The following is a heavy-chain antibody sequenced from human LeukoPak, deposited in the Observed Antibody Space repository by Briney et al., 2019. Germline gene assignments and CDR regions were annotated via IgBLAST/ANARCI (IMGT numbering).Heavy chain of an antibody. CDR3: ARAGRYSGAGDY. CDR2: IRYDGSNK. CDR1: GFTSSSYG. V-gene: IGHV3-30*02. J-gene: IGHJ4*02. Sequence: GGSLRLSCAASGFTSSSYGMHWVRQAPGKGLEWVAFIRYDGSNKYYADSVKGRFTISRDNSKNTLYLQMNSLRAEDTAVYYCARAGRYSGAGDYWGQGTLVTVSS. D-gene: IGHD3-9*01.